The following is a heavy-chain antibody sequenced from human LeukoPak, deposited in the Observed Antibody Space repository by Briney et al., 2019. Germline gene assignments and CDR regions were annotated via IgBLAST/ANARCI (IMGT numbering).Heavy chain of an antibody. CDR3: ARGARGYSGGFDSLLYFDC. V-gene: IGHV1-69*05. D-gene: IGHD5-12*01. Sequence: SVKVSCKASGGTFSSYGISWVRQAPGQGLEWMGRIIPIFGIVNHAQKFQDRVTVTTDEPTTTVYMELSSLRSEDTAVYYCARGARGYSGGFDSLLYFDCWGQGTLVTVSS. CDR2: IIPIFGIV. J-gene: IGHJ4*02. CDR1: GGTFSSYG.